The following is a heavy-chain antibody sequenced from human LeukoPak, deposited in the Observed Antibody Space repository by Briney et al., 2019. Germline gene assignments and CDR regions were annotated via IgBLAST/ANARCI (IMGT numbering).Heavy chain of an antibody. Sequence: SVIHSGGTTNYADSVQGRFTISRDNSKTTVYLHMNSLRAEDTAVYYCARDSDSGYGPFASWGQGTLVTASS. D-gene: IGHD5-12*01. V-gene: IGHV3-53*01. CDR2: IHSGGTT. J-gene: IGHJ4*02. CDR3: ARDSDSGYGPFAS.